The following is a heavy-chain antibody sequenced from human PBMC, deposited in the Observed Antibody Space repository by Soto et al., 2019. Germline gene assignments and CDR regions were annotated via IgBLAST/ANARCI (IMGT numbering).Heavy chain of an antibody. Sequence: SENLTRTHSFSGGPIRSRVPQSGFVRQPPGKGLEWIGSIYYSGSTYYNPSLKSRVTISVDTSKNQFSLKLSSVTAADTAVYYCARAGTGGYSGYDVARTYWFDPWGQG. CDR3: ARAGTGGYSGYDVARTYWFDP. D-gene: IGHD5-12*01. V-gene: IGHV4-39*01. CDR2: IYYSGST. CDR1: GGPIRSRVPQ. J-gene: IGHJ5*02.